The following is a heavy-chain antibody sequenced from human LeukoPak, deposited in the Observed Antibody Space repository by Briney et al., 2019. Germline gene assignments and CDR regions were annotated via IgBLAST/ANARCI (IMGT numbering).Heavy chain of an antibody. J-gene: IGHJ4*02. CDR3: AKGISGSYSYYFDY. CDR2: ISDSGGST. CDR1: GFTFSSYA. D-gene: IGHD1-26*01. V-gene: IGHV3-23*01. Sequence: GGSLRLSCAASGFTFSSYAMSWVRQAPGKGLEWVSPISDSGGSTYYADSVKGRFTISRDNSKNTLYLQMNSLRAEDTAVYYCAKGISGSYSYYFDYWRQGTLVTVSS.